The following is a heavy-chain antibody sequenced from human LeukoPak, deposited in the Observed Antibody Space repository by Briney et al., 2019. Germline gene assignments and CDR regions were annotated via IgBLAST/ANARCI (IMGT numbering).Heavy chain of an antibody. Sequence: GGSLRLSCAASGFTFSSYSMNWVRQAPGKGLEWVSSISSSSSYIYYADSVKGRFTISRDSAKNSLYLQMNSLRAEDTAVYYCARDTGLGSGWSLDAFDIWGQGTMVTVSS. CDR3: ARDTGLGSGWSLDAFDI. J-gene: IGHJ3*02. CDR2: ISSSSSYI. D-gene: IGHD6-19*01. CDR1: GFTFSSYS. V-gene: IGHV3-21*01.